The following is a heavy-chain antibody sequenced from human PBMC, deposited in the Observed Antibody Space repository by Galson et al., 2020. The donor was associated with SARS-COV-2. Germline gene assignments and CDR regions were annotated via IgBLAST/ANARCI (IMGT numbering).Heavy chain of an antibody. Sequence: SETLSLTCTVSGGSISSYYWSWIRQPPGKGLEWIGYIYYSGSTNYNPSLKSRVTISVDTSKNQFSLKLSSVTAADTAVYYCARMANSVVVPAAPLGAFDSWGEGTMVTVS. D-gene: IGHD2-2*01. CDR3: ARMANSVVVPAAPLGAFDS. J-gene: IGHJ3*02. V-gene: IGHV4-59*08. CDR1: GGSISSYY. CDR2: IYYSGST.